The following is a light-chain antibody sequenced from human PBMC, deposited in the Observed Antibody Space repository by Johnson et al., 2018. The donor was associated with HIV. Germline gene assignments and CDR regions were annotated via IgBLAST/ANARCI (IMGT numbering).Light chain of an antibody. V-gene: IGLV1-51*02. CDR3: GTWDSSLSAV. Sequence: QSVLTQPPSVSAAPGQKVTISCSGSSSNIGNNYVSWYQQLPGTAPKLLIYENNKRPSGSPDRFSGSKSGTSATLGITGLQTGDEADYYCGTWDSSLSAVFGTWTKVTVL. J-gene: IGLJ1*01. CDR1: SSNIGNNY. CDR2: ENN.